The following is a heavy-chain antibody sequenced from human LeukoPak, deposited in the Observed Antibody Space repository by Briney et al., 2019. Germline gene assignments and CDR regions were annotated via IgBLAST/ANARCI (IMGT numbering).Heavy chain of an antibody. J-gene: IGHJ6*03. Sequence: PGGSLRLSCAASGFTFSRYGMHWVRQAPGKGLEWVAVIWYDESNSYYADSVKGRFTISRDNSKKTLYLQMNSLRAEDTAMYYCAKSFLELEAYDYYMDVWGKGTTVTVSS. CDR3: AKSFLELEAYDYYMDV. D-gene: IGHD1-7*01. CDR2: IWYDESNS. CDR1: GFTFSRYG. V-gene: IGHV3-33*06.